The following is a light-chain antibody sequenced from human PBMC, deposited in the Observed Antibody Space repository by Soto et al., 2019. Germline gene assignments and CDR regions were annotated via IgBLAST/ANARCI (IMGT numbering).Light chain of an antibody. V-gene: IGLV2-14*01. CDR2: DVS. CDR1: SSDVVGYNY. J-gene: IGLJ1*01. Sequence: LTQPASVPGSPGQSITISCTGTSSDVVGYNYVSWYQQHPGKAPKFMIYDVSNRPSGVSNRFSGSKSGNTASLTISGLQAEDEADYYCCSYTTSNTRQIVFGTGTKVTVL. CDR3: CSYTTSNTRQIV.